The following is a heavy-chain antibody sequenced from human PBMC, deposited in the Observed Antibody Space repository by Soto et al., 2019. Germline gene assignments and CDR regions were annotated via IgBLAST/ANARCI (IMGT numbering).Heavy chain of an antibody. CDR3: ARGYGGYDYYYFDY. CDR2: ISYDGSNK. Sequence: GGSLRLSCAASGFTFSSYAMHWVRQAPGKGLEWVAVISYDGSNKYYADSVKGRFTISRDNSKNTLYLQMNSLRAEDTAVYYCARGYGGYDYYYFDYWGQGTLVTVSS. CDR1: GFTFSSYA. J-gene: IGHJ4*02. D-gene: IGHD5-12*01. V-gene: IGHV3-30-3*01.